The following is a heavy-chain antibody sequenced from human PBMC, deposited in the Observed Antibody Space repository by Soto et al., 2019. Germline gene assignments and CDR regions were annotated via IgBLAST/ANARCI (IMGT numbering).Heavy chain of an antibody. Sequence: QVQLVQSGTEVKKPGSSVKVSCKASGGTFRSNAISWVRQAPGQGLEWMGELIPIYGTTNYAQKFQGRVTITADESASTAYMELSSLRSDDTAVYYWASLPSFYCGSGYGMDVWGQGSTVTVSS. CDR2: LIPIYGTT. D-gene: IGHD3-10*01. V-gene: IGHV1-69*01. CDR3: ASLPSFYCGSGYGMDV. CDR1: GGTFRSNA. J-gene: IGHJ6*02.